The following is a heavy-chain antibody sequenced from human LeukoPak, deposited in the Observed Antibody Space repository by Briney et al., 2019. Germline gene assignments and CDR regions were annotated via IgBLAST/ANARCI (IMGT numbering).Heavy chain of an antibody. CDR2: ISGTSNYI. J-gene: IGHJ6*02. D-gene: IGHD3-22*01. Sequence: GGSLRLSCAASVFTFSSYSMNRVRQAPGQGLEWVSSISGTSNYIFYANSVKGRFTISRDNAKNSLYLQMNSLRAEDTAVYYCARVWGYDDSSGYRTYYSYGMDVWGQGTTVTVSS. CDR3: ARVWGYDDSSGYRTYYSYGMDV. V-gene: IGHV3-21*01. CDR1: VFTFSSYS.